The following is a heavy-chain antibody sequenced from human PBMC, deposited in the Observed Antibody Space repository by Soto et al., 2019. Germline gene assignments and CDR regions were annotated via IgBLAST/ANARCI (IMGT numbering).Heavy chain of an antibody. CDR2: ISYDGSNK. D-gene: IGHD6-13*01. J-gene: IGHJ4*02. CDR1: GFTFSSYG. Sequence: QVQLVESGGGMVQPGRSLRLSCAASGFTFSSYGMHWVRQAPGKGLEWVAVISYDGSNKYYADSVKGRFTISRDNSKNTLYLQMNSLRAEDTAVYYCAKLGQQLAFDYWGQGTLVTVSS. CDR3: AKLGQQLAFDY. V-gene: IGHV3-30*18.